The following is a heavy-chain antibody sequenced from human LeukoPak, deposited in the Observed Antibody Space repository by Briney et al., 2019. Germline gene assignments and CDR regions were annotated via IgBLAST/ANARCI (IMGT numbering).Heavy chain of an antibody. V-gene: IGHV4-38-2*01. CDR2: IYHSGST. CDR1: GYSISSGYY. D-gene: IGHD2-15*01. Sequence: PSETLSLTCAVSGYSISSGYYWGWIRQPPGKGLEWIGSIYHSGSTYYNPSLKSRVTISVDTSKNQFSLKLSSVTAADTAVYYCARLRYCSGGSCYRCDYWGQGTLVTVSS. CDR3: ARLRYCSGGSCYRCDY. J-gene: IGHJ4*02.